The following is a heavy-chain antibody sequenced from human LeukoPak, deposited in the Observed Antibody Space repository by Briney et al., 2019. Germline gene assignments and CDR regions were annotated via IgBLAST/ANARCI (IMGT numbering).Heavy chain of an antibody. V-gene: IGHV3-7*01. J-gene: IGHJ4*02. CDR1: GFTFSSYW. CDR3: VTSWCRQQRDY. CDR2: IKQDGSEK. Sequence: GGSLRLSCAASGFTFSSYWVSWVRQAPGKGLEWVANIKQDGSEKYYVDSAKGRFTIPRDNAKNSLYLQMNSLRAEDTAVYYCVTSWCRQQRDYWGQGTLVTVSS. D-gene: IGHD2-8*01.